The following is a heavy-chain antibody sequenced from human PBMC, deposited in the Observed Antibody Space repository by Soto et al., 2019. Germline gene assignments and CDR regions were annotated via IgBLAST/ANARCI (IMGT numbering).Heavy chain of an antibody. J-gene: IGHJ5*02. V-gene: IGHV4-61*05. D-gene: IGHD2-2*02. CDR3: AIGYMDWFDP. CDR2: VYHSGST. Sequence: SETLSLTCTVSGGSISSSSYYWGWIRLAPGKGLEWIGSVYHSGSTNYNPSLKSRVTILRDSSKAQFSLKLNSATAADTAVYYCAIGYMDWFDPWGQGTLVTVSS. CDR1: GGSISSSSYY.